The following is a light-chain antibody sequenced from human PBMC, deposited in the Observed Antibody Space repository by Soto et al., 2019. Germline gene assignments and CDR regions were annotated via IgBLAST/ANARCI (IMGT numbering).Light chain of an antibody. CDR2: DAS. CDR3: QQYRSLPLT. Sequence: DIQMTQSPSSLSASVGDRVTITCQASQDIKNYLNWYQQKPGKAPKLLIYDASNLETGVPSRISGSGSGTDFTFSINSLQPEDIATYYCQQYRSLPLTFGQGTRLQNK. J-gene: IGKJ5*01. CDR1: QDIKNY. V-gene: IGKV1-33*01.